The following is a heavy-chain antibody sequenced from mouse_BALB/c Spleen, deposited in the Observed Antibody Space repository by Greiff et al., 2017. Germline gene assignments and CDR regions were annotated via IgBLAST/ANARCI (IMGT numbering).Heavy chain of an antibody. CDR1: GFTFNTYA. CDR3: VPSTMITTVAY. V-gene: IGHV10-1*02. D-gene: IGHD2-4*01. Sequence: EADGGLVQPKGSLKLSCAASGFTFNTYAMHWVRQAPGKGLEWVARIRSKSNNYATYYADSVKDRFTISRDDSQSMLYLQMNNLKTEDTAMYYCVPSTMITTVAYWGQGTLVTVSA. J-gene: IGHJ3*01. CDR2: IRSKSNNYAT.